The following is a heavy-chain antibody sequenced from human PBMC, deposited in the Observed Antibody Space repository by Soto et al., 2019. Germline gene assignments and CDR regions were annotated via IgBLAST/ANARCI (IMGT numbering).Heavy chain of an antibody. J-gene: IGHJ6*03. CDR3: ATEAQAVATILAGHFYYYYYMDV. V-gene: IGHV1-24*01. CDR1: GYTLTELS. D-gene: IGHD5-12*01. Sequence: GASVKVSCKVSGYTLTELSMHWVRQAPGKGLEWMGGFDPEDGETIYAQKFQGRVTMTEDTSTDTAYMELSSLRSEDTAVYYCATEAQAVATILAGHFYYYYYMDVWGKGTTVTVSS. CDR2: FDPEDGET.